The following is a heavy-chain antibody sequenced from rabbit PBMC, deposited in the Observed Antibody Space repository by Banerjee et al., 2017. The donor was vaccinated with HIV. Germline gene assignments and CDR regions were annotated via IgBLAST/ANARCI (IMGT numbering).Heavy chain of an antibody. Sequence: EESGGDLVKPEGSLTLTCTASGFSFSSNYWICWVRQAPGKGLEWIGCINTGSSGSTYYASWAKGRFSISRSTSLNTVTLQMTSLTAADTATYFCARDEGNTYHYFDLWGPGTLVTVS. CDR3: ARDEGNTYHYFDL. CDR2: INTGSSGST. D-gene: IGHD6-1*01. CDR1: GFSFSSNYW. V-gene: IGHV1S45*01. J-gene: IGHJ4*01.